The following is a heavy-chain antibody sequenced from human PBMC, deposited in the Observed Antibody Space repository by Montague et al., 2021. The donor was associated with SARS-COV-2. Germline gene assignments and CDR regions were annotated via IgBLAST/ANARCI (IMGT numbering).Heavy chain of an antibody. V-gene: IGHV4-59*01. CDR3: ARGGYYDYAFDI. CDR2: IYYSGST. D-gene: IGHD3-22*01. CDR1: GGSISSYY. Sequence: SETLSLTYTVSGGSISSYYWSWIRQPPGKGLEWIGYIYYSGSTNYNPSLKSRVTISVDTSKNQFSLKLGSVTAADTAVYYCARGGYYDYAFDIWGQGTMVTVSS. J-gene: IGHJ3*02.